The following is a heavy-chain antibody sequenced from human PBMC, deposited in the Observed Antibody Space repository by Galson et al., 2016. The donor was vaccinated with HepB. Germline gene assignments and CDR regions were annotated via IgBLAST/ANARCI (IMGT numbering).Heavy chain of an antibody. V-gene: IGHV4-59*08. CDR2: ISYSGSP. J-gene: IGHJ6*02. D-gene: IGHD2-21*02. CDR3: ARQPNVVVTAYLYYYAMDV. Sequence: SATLSLTCTVSDGSISSYYWTWIRQPPGKGLEWIGNISYSGSPNYNTSLQSRVTISVDTSQNQFSLKLSSVTAADTAVYYCARQPNVVVTAYLYYYAMDVWGQGTTVTVSS. CDR1: DGSISSYY.